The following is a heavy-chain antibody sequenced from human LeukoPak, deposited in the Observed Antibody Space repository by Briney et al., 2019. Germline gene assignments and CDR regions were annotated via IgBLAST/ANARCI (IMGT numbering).Heavy chain of an antibody. CDR2: IYLGDSDT. Sequence: GESLKISCKGSGYSFTSYWIGWVRQMPGKGLVWMGIIYLGDSDTRYSPSFQGQVTISADKSISTAYLQWSSLKASDTAMYYCARRGLHYYGSGSYYFDYWGQGTLVTVSS. CDR1: GYSFTSYW. V-gene: IGHV5-51*01. D-gene: IGHD3-10*01. J-gene: IGHJ4*02. CDR3: ARRGLHYYGSGSYYFDY.